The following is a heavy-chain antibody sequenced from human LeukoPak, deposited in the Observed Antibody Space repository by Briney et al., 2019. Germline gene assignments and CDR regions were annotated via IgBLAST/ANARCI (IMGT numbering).Heavy chain of an antibody. CDR2: IYYSGST. D-gene: IGHD5-24*01. CDR1: GGSISSYY. J-gene: IGHJ4*02. CDR3: ARGRRDGYTPHFDY. V-gene: IGHV4-59*01. Sequence: SETLSLTCTVSGGSISSYYWSWIRQPPGKGLVWIGYIYYSGSTNYNPSLKSRVTISVDTSKNQFSLKLSSVTAADTAVYYCARGRRDGYTPHFDYWGQGTLVTVSS.